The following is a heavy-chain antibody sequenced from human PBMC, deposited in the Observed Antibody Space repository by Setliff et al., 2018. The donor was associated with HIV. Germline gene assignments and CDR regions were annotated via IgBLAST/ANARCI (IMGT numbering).Heavy chain of an antibody. J-gene: IGHJ4*02. CDR2: IYFSGSV. CDR1: GDSISSRSF. V-gene: IGHV4-38-2*02. CDR3: ASLTTDRFLEWLFVY. D-gene: IGHD3-3*01. Sequence: PSETLSLTCTVSGDSISSRSFWGWIRQSPGKGLEWIGSIYFSGSVFYNPSLNSRVIISIDTSRNQFSLKLSSVTAADTAVYYCASLTTDRFLEWLFVYWGQGTLVTVSS.